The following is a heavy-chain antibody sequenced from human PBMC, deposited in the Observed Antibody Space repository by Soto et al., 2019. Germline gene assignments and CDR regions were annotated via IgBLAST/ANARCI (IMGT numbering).Heavy chain of an antibody. J-gene: IGHJ3*02. D-gene: IGHD4-17*01. CDR1: GFTFGDYA. Sequence: PGGSLRLSCTASGFTFGDYAMSWFRQAPGKGLEWVGFIRSKAYGGTIEYAASVKDRFTISRDDSKSIAYLQMSSLKSEDTAVYYCNRVRLRSFDIWGQGTMVTVSS. CDR2: IRSKAYGGTI. CDR3: NRVRLRSFDI. V-gene: IGHV3-49*03.